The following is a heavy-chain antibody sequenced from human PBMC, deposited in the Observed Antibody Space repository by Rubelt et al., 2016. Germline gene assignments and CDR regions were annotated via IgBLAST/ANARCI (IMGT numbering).Heavy chain of an antibody. CDR3: ARDPYGDRHHDY. CDR1: GYTFTSYG. V-gene: IGHV1-18*01. CDR2: ISAYNGNP. J-gene: IGHJ4*02. Sequence: QVQLVQSGAEVKKPGASVKVSCKASGYTFTSYGISWVRQAPGQGLAWMGWISAYNGNPNYAQKLQGRCTVAADRSTSTAYMELRSLRSDDTAVYYCARDPYGDRHHDYWGQGTLVTVSS. D-gene: IGHD4-17*01.